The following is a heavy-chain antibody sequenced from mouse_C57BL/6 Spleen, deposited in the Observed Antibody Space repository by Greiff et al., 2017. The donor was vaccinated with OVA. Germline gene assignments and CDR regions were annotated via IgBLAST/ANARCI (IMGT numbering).Heavy chain of an antibody. CDR3: ARYHEGRYYFDY. Sequence: QVQLKESGPELVKPGASVKISCKASGYAFSSSWMNWVKQRPGKGLEWIGRIYPGDGDTNYNGKFKGKATLTADKSSSTAYMQLSSLTSEDSAVYFCARYHEGRYYFDYWGQGTTLTVSS. CDR1: GYAFSSSW. J-gene: IGHJ2*01. CDR2: IYPGDGDT. V-gene: IGHV1-82*01.